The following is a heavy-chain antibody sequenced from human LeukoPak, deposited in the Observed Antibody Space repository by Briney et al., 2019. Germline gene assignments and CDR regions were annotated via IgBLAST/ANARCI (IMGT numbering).Heavy chain of an antibody. D-gene: IGHD3-22*01. J-gene: IGHJ4*02. CDR1: GFTFRSFA. V-gene: IGHV3-30*04. CDR2: ISHDGSDK. Sequence: PGRSLRLSCAASGFTFRSFAMHWVRQAPGKGLEWVAVISHDGSDKYYADSVKGRFTISRDNSKNTLHLQMNSLRAEDTAVYYCANPRYDSSGYYYVDWGQGTLVTVSS. CDR3: ANPRYDSSGYYYVD.